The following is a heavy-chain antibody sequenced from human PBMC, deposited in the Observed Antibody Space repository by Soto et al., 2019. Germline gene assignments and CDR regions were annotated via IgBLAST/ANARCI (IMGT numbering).Heavy chain of an antibody. CDR1: GFSLTTDGVG. Sequence: QITLKESGPTLVKPTQTLTLTCNFSGFSLTTDGVGVGWVRQPPGGALEWLSLIYWDDDERYSPSLKTRLTIHKDPSKNPVDPLMTNIEPVDPTTYYCAHSRNLITEDAQVGDFDYWGQGILVTVSS. J-gene: IGHJ4*02. CDR3: AHSRNLITEDAQVGDFDY. D-gene: IGHD3-10*01. V-gene: IGHV2-5*02. CDR2: IYWDDDE.